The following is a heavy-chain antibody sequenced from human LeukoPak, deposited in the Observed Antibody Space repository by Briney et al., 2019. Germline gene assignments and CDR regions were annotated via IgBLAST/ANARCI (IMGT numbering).Heavy chain of an antibody. D-gene: IGHD2-15*01. CDR3: ARDAGYCSGGSCHFYGMDV. CDR2: IYYSGST. Sequence: SETLSLTCTVSGGSISSYYWSWIRQPPGKGLEWIGYIYYSGSTNYNPSLKSRVTVPVDTSKNQFSLKLSSVTAADTAVYYCARDAGYCSGGSCHFYGMDVWGQGTTVTVSS. V-gene: IGHV4-59*01. CDR1: GGSISSYY. J-gene: IGHJ6*02.